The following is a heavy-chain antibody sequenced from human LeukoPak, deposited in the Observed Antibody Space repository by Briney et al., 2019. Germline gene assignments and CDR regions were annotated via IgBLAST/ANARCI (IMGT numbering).Heavy chain of an antibody. CDR2: INPSDGST. Sequence: GASVKVSCKASGYTFTSYYMHWVRQAPGQGLEWMGIINPSDGSTSYAQKFQGRVTMTRDTSTSTVYMELSSLRSEDTAVYYCARGGRITMVRGVYASPDYWGQGTLVTVSS. CDR3: ARGGRITMVRGVYASPDY. V-gene: IGHV1-46*01. D-gene: IGHD3-10*01. J-gene: IGHJ4*02. CDR1: GYTFTSYY.